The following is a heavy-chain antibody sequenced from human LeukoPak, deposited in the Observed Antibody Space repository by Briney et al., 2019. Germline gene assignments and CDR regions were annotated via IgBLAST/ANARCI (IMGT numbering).Heavy chain of an antibody. CDR2: IRNKANGYTT. CDR1: GLTFSDHN. CDR3: ARSPLGVAPFDY. J-gene: IGHJ4*02. D-gene: IGHD3-10*01. Sequence: GGSLRLSCAASGLTFSDHNMDWVRQAPGEGLEWVARIRNKANGYTTEYAASVKGRFTISGDDSENSLYLQMDSLKTEDTAVYYCARSPLGVAPFDYWGQGTLVTVSS. V-gene: IGHV3-72*01.